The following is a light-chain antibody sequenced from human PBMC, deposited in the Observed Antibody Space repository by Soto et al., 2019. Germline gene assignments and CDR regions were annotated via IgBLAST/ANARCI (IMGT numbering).Light chain of an antibody. J-gene: IGKJ2*01. CDR1: QSVNSF. V-gene: IGKV3-11*01. CDR2: DAS. Sequence: EIVLTQSPATLSLSPGERATLSCRASQSVNSFLAWYQQKPGQAPRLLIYDASNRATGIPARFSGGGSGTDFTLTISRLEPEDFAVYYCQQRDNWATFGQGTKLEIK. CDR3: QQRDNWAT.